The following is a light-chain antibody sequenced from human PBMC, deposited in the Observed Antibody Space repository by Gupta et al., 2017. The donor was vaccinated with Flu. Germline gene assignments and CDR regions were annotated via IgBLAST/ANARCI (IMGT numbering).Light chain of an antibody. CDR3: SSFTTSSTVV. Sequence: QSALTQPASVSGSPGQSITISCTGTSSDVGGYVFVSWYQQHPGKAPKLMTYEVNNRPSGVSNRFSGSKSGNAASLTISGLQAEDEADYYCSSFTTSSTVVFGGGTKLTVL. CDR1: SSDVGGYVF. V-gene: IGLV2-14*01. J-gene: IGLJ2*01. CDR2: EVN.